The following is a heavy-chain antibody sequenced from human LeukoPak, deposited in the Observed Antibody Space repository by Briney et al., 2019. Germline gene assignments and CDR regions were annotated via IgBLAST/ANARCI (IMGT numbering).Heavy chain of an antibody. CDR3: ARDGNYYDSSGYLKFDP. J-gene: IGHJ5*02. CDR2: IGPTGSDR. D-gene: IGHD3-22*01. V-gene: IGHV3-21*01. Sequence: PGGSLRLSCTASGLTFSTSGFNWVRQAPGKGLEWVASIGPTGSDRYHADSVKGRFTISRDNAKNSLYLQMNSLRAEDTAVYYCARDGNYYDSSGYLKFDPWGQGTLVTVSS. CDR1: GLTFSTSG.